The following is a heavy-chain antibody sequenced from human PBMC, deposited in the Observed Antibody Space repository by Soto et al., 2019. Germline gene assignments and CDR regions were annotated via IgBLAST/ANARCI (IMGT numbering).Heavy chain of an antibody. J-gene: IGHJ6*02. CDR3: SHSRCGGDFLQSYLSHYYYGMDV. CDR1: GFSLSTSGVG. V-gene: IGHV2-5*02. D-gene: IGHD2-21*02. CDR2: IYWDDDK. Sequence: QITLKESGPTLVRPTQTLTLTCTFSGFSLSTSGVGVGWIRQPPGKALEWLALIYWDDDKRYSPSLKSRLTITKDTSKNHVVLTMTNMDPVDTATYYCSHSRCGGDFLQSYLSHYYYGMDVWGQGTTVTVSS.